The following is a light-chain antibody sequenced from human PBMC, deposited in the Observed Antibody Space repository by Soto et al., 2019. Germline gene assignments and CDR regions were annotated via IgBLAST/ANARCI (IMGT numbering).Light chain of an antibody. V-gene: IGKV3-11*01. Sequence: EIVLTQSPGTLSLSPGERATLSCRASQTISTGLAWYQQKPGQSPRLVIWGASDRATGIPARFSGSGSGTDFTLTISSLEPEDFAVYYWQQRNALPVTFGQGTKLEIK. CDR1: QTISTG. CDR3: QQRNALPVT. J-gene: IGKJ2*01. CDR2: GAS.